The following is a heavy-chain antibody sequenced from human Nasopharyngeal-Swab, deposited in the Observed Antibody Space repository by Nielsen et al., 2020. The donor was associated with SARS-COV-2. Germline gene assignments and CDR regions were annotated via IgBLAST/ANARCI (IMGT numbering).Heavy chain of an antibody. V-gene: IGHV4-39*01. J-gene: IGHJ3*02. CDR2: IYYSGST. Sequence: SETLSLTCTVSGGSISSSSYYWGWIRQPPGKGLEWIGSIYYSGSTYYNPSLKSRVTISVDTSKNQFSLKLSSVTAADTAVYYCARHGCTSCYGEAFEIWGQGTMVTVSS. D-gene: IGHD2-2*01. CDR3: ARHGCTSCYGEAFEI. CDR1: GGSISSSSYY.